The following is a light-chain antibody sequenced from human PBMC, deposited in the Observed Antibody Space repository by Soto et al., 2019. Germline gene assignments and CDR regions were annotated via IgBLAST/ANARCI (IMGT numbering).Light chain of an antibody. J-gene: IGKJ3*01. CDR2: DAS. CDR3: QKYDNSQFT. V-gene: IGKV1-27*01. CDR1: QGISNH. Sequence: DIQMTQSPSSLSASVGDRVTITCRASQGISNHLAWYQQKPGKVPELLIYDASTLQSGVPSRFSGRGSGTDFTLTISSLHPEDVATYYCQKYDNSQFTFGPGTKVDI.